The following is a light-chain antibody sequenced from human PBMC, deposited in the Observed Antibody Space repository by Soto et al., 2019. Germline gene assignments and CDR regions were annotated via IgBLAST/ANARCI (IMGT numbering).Light chain of an antibody. CDR2: EVT. J-gene: IGLJ1*01. Sequence: QSALTQPASVSGSPGQSITMSCSGTSDDVGGYNYVSWYQHHPGKAPKLLIYEVTNRPSGLSDRFSGSKSGNTASLTISGLQAEDEADYYCSSYTSSNTLVFGTGTKVTVL. V-gene: IGLV2-14*01. CDR3: SSYTSSNTLV. CDR1: SDDVGGYNY.